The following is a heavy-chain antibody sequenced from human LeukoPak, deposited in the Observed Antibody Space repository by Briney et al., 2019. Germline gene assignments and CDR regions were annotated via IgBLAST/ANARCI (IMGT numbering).Heavy chain of an antibody. Sequence: PSETLSLTCTVSGGSISSSSYYWGWIRQPPGKGLEWIGSIYYSGSTYYNPSLKSRVTISVDTSKNQFSLKLSSVTAADTAVYYCARFRVRAWPHWNDGFDYWGQGTLVTVSS. CDR1: GGSISSSSYY. CDR2: IYYSGST. J-gene: IGHJ4*02. V-gene: IGHV4-39*07. D-gene: IGHD1-1*01. CDR3: ARFRVRAWPHWNDGFDY.